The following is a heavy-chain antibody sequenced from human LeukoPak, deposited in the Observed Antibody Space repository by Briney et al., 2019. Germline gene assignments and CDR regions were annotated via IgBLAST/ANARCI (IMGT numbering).Heavy chain of an antibody. J-gene: IGHJ4*02. V-gene: IGHV4-59*01. CDR1: GGSISSYY. D-gene: IGHD3-10*01. Sequence: SETLSLTCTVSGGSISSYYWSWIRQPPGKGLEWIGYIYYSGSTNYNPSLKSRVTISVDTSKNQFSLKLSSVTAADTAVYYCASDYYGSGSQLDYWGQGTLVTVSS. CDR3: ASDYYGSGSQLDY. CDR2: IYYSGST.